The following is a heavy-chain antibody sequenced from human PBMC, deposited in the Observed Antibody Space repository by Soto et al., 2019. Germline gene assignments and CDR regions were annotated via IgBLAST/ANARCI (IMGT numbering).Heavy chain of an antibody. CDR1: GGSISVYY. V-gene: IGHV4-59*01. Sequence: SETLSLTCTISGGSISVYYWSWIRQSPRQGLEWIGYVYDNGRPYYSPSLKSRVTISADTSKNQISLKLTSATAADTAVYYCARGVGSSPPRYWGQGTLVTVSS. D-gene: IGHD3-9*01. CDR3: ARGVGSSPPRY. CDR2: VYDNGRP. J-gene: IGHJ4*02.